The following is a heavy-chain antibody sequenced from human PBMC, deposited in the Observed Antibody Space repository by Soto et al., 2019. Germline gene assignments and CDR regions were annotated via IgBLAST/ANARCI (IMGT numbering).Heavy chain of an antibody. CDR2: INLGSGST. V-gene: IGHV1-46*01. J-gene: IGHJ3*02. Sequence: GASVKVSCKASGYTFTSFYMHWVRQAPGQGPEWMGIINLGSGSTSYAQKFQGRVTMTRDTSTSTLYMDLSSLRSEDTALYYCARGGYCSTTSCSYGAFDNWGQGTMVTVS. D-gene: IGHD2-2*03. CDR3: ARGGYCSTTSCSYGAFDN. CDR1: GYTFTSFY.